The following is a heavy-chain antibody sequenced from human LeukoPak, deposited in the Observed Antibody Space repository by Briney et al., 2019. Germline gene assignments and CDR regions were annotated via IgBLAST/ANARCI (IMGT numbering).Heavy chain of an antibody. CDR3: AKGDSGYYYDSSGYLNWFDP. Sequence: PGGSLRLSCAASGFTFSSYPMHWVRQAPGKGLEYDSGISSNGDSTYYANSVKGRFTISRDNSKNTLYLQMGSLRAEDTAVYYCAKGDSGYYYDSSGYLNWFDPWGQGTLVTVSS. V-gene: IGHV3-64*01. CDR2: ISSNGDST. CDR1: GFTFSSYP. J-gene: IGHJ5*02. D-gene: IGHD3-22*01.